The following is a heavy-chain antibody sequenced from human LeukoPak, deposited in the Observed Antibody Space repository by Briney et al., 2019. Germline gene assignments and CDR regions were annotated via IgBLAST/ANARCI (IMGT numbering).Heavy chain of an antibody. CDR3: EVYYYGSGSYYLFDY. Sequence: SVKVSCKASGGTFSSYAISWVRQAPRQGLEWMGGIIPIFGTANYAQKFQGRVTITTDESTSTAYMELSSLRSEDTAVYYCEVYYYGSGSYYLFDYWGQGTLVTVSS. J-gene: IGHJ4*02. D-gene: IGHD3-10*01. CDR2: IIPIFGTA. V-gene: IGHV1-69*05. CDR1: GGTFSSYA.